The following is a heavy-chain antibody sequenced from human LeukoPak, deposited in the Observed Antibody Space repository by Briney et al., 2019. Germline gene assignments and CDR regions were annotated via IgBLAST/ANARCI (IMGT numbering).Heavy chain of an antibody. CDR2: IIPIFGTA. J-gene: IGHJ4*02. Sequence: ASVKVSCKASGGTFSSYAISWVRQAPGQGLEWMGGIIPIFGTANYAQKFQGRVTITTDESTSTAYVELSSLRSEDTAVYYCARNDDFWSGTVVGWGQGTLVTVSS. V-gene: IGHV1-69*05. CDR1: GGTFSSYA. D-gene: IGHD3-3*01. CDR3: ARNDDFWSGTVVG.